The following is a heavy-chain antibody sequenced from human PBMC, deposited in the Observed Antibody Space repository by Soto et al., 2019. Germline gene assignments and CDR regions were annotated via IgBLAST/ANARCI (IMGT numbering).Heavy chain of an antibody. D-gene: IGHD2-2*01. CDR3: ARRVPAANWGSYQFDH. Sequence: QVQLQESGPGLVKPSGTLSLTCAVSGVSISSRYWWSWVRQPPGKGLEWIGEIYHSGSTNYNPSLNRRVTISVDKSNLQFTLRLMSVTAADTAVYYCARRVPAANWGSYQFDHWGQGALVTVPS. V-gene: IGHV4-4*02. J-gene: IGHJ4*02. CDR1: GVSISSRYW. CDR2: IYHSGST.